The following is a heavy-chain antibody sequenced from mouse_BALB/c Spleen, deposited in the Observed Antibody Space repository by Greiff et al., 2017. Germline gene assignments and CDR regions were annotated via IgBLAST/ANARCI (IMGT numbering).Heavy chain of an antibody. D-gene: IGHD2-12*01. J-gene: IGHJ3*01. CDR2: ISYSGST. CDR3: ARDDGAWFAY. V-gene: IGHV3-2*02. Sequence: DVKLQESGPGLVKPSQSLSLTCTVTGYSITSDYAWNWIRQFPGNKLEWMGYISYSGSTSYNPSLKSRISITRDTSKNQFFLQLNSVTTEDTATYYCARDDGAWFAYWGQGTLVTVSA. CDR1: GYSITSDYA.